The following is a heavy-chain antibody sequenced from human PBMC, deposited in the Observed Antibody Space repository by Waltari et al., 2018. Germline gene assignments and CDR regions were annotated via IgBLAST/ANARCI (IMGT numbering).Heavy chain of an antibody. CDR3: ARGGSYWEKFDY. D-gene: IGHD1-26*01. CDR1: GYTFTGYY. J-gene: IGHJ4*02. CDR2: INPNSGGT. Sequence: QVQLVPSGAEVKKTGASVKVSCKAAGYTFTGYYMHWARQAPGQGLEGMGRINPNSGGTNYAQKFQGRVTMTRDTSISTAYMELSRLRSDDTAVYYCARGGSYWEKFDYWGQGTLVTVSS. V-gene: IGHV1-2*06.